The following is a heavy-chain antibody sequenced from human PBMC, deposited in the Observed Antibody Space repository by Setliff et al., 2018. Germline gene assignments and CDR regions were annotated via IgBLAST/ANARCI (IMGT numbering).Heavy chain of an antibody. CDR2: VSSHSGTI. CDR3: AKCGGDHCCPLYQYRYMDV. V-gene: IGHV3-48*01. Sequence: GESLKISCAASGFTFDIYSMSWVRQSPGKGLEWISYVSSHSGTIWYADSVEGRFTISRDNAKNSLYLEMDSLRAEDTGVYYCAKCGGDHCCPLYQYRYMDVWGKGTTVTVSS. D-gene: IGHD2-21*02. CDR1: GFTFDIYS. J-gene: IGHJ6*03.